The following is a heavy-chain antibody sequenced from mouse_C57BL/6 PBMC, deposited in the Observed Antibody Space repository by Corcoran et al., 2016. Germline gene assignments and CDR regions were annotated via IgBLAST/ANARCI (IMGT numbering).Heavy chain of an antibody. V-gene: IGHV1-81*01. CDR2: IYPRSGNT. CDR1: GYTFTSYG. CDR3: ARRYYDYSWFAY. J-gene: IGHJ3*01. D-gene: IGHD2-4*01. Sequence: QVQLQQSGAELARPGASVKLSCKASGYTFTSYGISWVKQRTGQGLEWIGEIYPRSGNTYYNEKFKGKATLTADKYSSTAYMELRSLTSEDSAVYFCARRYYDYSWFAYWGQGTLVTVSA.